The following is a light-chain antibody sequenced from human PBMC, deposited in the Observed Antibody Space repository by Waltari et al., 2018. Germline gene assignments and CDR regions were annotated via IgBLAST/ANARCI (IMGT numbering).Light chain of an antibody. CDR3: QQANSFPWT. V-gene: IGKV1-12*01. J-gene: IGKJ1*01. CDR2: AAS. Sequence: IQMTQAPSSVSASVGDTVTITCRESQGISSWLAWYQQKPGKAPRLLIYAASALQSGVPSRFSGSGSELHFTLTINNLQPEDFATYYCQQANSFPWTFGQGTKVEIK. CDR1: QGISSW.